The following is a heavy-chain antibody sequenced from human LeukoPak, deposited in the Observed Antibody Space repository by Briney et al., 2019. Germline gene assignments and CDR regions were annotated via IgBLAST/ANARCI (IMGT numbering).Heavy chain of an antibody. CDR3: VRDNYGGILDF. Sequence: PGRSLGLSCAASGFTFTRYTMHWVRQAPGKGLEWVAVVLYDGSNKYYADSVKGRFTLSRDNSKNTLSLQMNTLRADDTAVYYCVRDNYGGILDFWGQGTLVTVSS. CDR2: VLYDGSNK. D-gene: IGHD2-21*01. V-gene: IGHV3-30*04. J-gene: IGHJ4*02. CDR1: GFTFTRYT.